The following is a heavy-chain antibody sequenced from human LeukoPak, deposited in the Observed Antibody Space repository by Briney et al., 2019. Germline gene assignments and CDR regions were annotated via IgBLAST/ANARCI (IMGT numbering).Heavy chain of an antibody. J-gene: IGHJ4*02. CDR3: ASTVSPYYFDY. D-gene: IGHD4-11*01. CDR1: GGSISSGDYY. Sequence: SETLSLTCTVSGGSISSGDYYWSWIRQPPGKGLEWIGYIYYSGSTYYNPSLKSRVTISVDTSKNQFSLKLSSVTAADTAVYYCASTVSPYYFDYWGQGTLVTVSS. V-gene: IGHV4-30-4*01. CDR2: IYYSGST.